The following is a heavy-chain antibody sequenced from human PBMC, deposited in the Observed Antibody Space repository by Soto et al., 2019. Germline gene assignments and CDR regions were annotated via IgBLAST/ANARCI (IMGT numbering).Heavy chain of an antibody. D-gene: IGHD3-9*01. V-gene: IGHV3-9*01. Sequence: EVQLVESGGGLVQPGRSLRLSCAASGFTFDDYAMHWVRQAPGKGLEWVSGISWNSGSIGYADSVKGRFTISRDNAKNSLYLQMNSLRAEDTALYYCAKDSDYDILYGMDVWGQGTTVTVSS. CDR1: GFTFDDYA. CDR2: ISWNSGSI. CDR3: AKDSDYDILYGMDV. J-gene: IGHJ6*02.